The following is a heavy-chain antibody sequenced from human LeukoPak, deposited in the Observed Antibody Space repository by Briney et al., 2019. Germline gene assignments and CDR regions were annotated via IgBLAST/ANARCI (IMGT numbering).Heavy chain of an antibody. Sequence: SETLSLTCTVSGGSISSYYWSWIQQPPGKGLEWIGYIYYSGSTNYNPSLKSRVTISVDTSKNQFSLKLSSVTAADTAVYYCARGVVWGVIIPFDYWGQGTLVTVSS. V-gene: IGHV4-59*01. D-gene: IGHD3-10*01. J-gene: IGHJ4*02. CDR3: ARGVVWGVIIPFDY. CDR1: GGSISSYY. CDR2: IYYSGST.